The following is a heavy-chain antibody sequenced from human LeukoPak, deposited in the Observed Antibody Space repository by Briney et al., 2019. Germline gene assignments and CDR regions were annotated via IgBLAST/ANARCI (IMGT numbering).Heavy chain of an antibody. CDR1: GFTFSNYA. D-gene: IGHD3-10*01. CDR2: ISGSAGST. V-gene: IGHV3-23*01. CDR3: TKDDRPGYYGLFDP. Sequence: GGSLRLSCAVSGFTFSNYAMSWVRQAPGKGLEWFSAISGSAGSTYYADSVKGRFTISRDNSKNTLYLQMNSLRDDDTAVYYCTKDDRPGYYGLFDPWGQGTLVTASS. J-gene: IGHJ5*02.